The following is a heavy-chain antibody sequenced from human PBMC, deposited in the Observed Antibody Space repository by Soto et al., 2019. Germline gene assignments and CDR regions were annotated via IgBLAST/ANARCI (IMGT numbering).Heavy chain of an antibody. D-gene: IGHD6-6*01. J-gene: IGHJ6*02. CDR2: IYPGDSDT. V-gene: IGHV5-51*01. CDR3: AAYSSSYGYYYGMDV. Sequence: PGEALKISCKGSECSVSSYWSAWVRQLTGKGLEWMGIIYPGDSDTRYSPSFQGQVTISADKSISTAHLQWSSLKASDTAMYYCAAYSSSYGYYYGMDVWGQGTTVTVSS. CDR1: ECSVSSYW.